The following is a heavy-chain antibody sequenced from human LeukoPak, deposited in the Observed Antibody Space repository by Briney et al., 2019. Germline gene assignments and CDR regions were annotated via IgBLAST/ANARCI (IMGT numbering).Heavy chain of an antibody. J-gene: IGHJ3*02. CDR3: ARALWPKYQPVAFDI. D-gene: IGHD3-10*01. V-gene: IGHV3-21*01. Sequence: GGSLRLSCAASGFTFSSYSMNWVRQAPGKGLEWVSFISSSSSYIYYADSVKGRFTISRDNAKDSLYLQMNSLRAEDTAVYYCARALWPKYQPVAFDIWGQGTMVTVSS. CDR1: GFTFSSYS. CDR2: ISSSSSYI.